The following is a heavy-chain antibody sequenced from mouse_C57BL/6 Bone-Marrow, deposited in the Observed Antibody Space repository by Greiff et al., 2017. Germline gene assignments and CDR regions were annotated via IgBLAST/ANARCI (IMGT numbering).Heavy chain of an antibody. J-gene: IGHJ2*01. CDR3: ARKDYGNSADY. Sequence: VQLQQSGPGLVQPSQSLSITCTVSGFSLTSYGVHWVRQSPGKGLEWLGVIWSGGSTDSNAAFISRLSISKDNTKSQVFFKMNSLQADDTAIYYCARKDYGNSADYWGQGTTLTVSS. CDR1: GFSLTSYG. CDR2: IWSGGST. D-gene: IGHD2-1*01. V-gene: IGHV2-2*01.